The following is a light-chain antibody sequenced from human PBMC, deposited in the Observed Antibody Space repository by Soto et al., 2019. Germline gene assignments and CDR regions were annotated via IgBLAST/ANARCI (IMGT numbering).Light chain of an antibody. Sequence: QSVLTQPPSVSGAPGQRVTISCTGSSSNIGANYDVNWYQQLPGTAPKLLIFSNTNRPSGVPDRFSGSKSGTSASLAIIGLQAEDEADYYCCSYAGSSTFVVFGGGTKLTVL. CDR3: CSYAGSSTFVV. CDR2: SNT. CDR1: SSNIGANYD. V-gene: IGLV1-40*01. J-gene: IGLJ2*01.